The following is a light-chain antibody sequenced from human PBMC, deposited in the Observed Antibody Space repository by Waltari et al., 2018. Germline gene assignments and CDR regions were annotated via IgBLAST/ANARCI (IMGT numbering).Light chain of an antibody. CDR3: QQYNIYPYT. V-gene: IGKV1-16*02. CDR2: AAS. CDR1: QDISSF. J-gene: IGKJ2*01. Sequence: DIQMTQSPSSLSASVGDRVTITCRAGQDISSFLAWFQLQTGKAPKSLIYAASSLHSGVPSKFSGSGSGTDFTLSISRLQPEDFATYYCQQYNIYPYTFGQGTKLEIK.